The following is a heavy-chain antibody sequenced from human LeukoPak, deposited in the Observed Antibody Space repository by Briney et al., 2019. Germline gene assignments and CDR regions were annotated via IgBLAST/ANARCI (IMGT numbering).Heavy chain of an antibody. V-gene: IGHV3-64*01. Sequence: GGSLRLSCAASGFTFSSYAMHWVRQAPGKGLEYVSAISSNGGSTSYANSVKGRFTISRDNSKNTLYLQMGSLRAEDMAVYYCARLSGSYGGALDYWGQGTLVTVSS. D-gene: IGHD1-26*01. CDR2: ISSNGGST. CDR3: ARLSGSYGGALDY. CDR1: GFTFSSYA. J-gene: IGHJ4*02.